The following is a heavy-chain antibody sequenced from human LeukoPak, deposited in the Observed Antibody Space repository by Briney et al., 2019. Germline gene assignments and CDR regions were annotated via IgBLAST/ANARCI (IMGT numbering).Heavy chain of an antibody. CDR3: ARVNDYDGPGFFDY. CDR2: ISAYNGNT. D-gene: IGHD4-17*01. J-gene: IGHJ4*02. CDR1: GYTFTSYG. V-gene: IGHV1-18*01. Sequence: ASVTVSCKASGYTFTSYGISWVRQARGQGLEWMGWISAYNGNTNYAQKLQGRVTMTTDTSTSTAYMELRSLRSDDTAVYYCARVNDYDGPGFFDYWGQGTLVTVSS.